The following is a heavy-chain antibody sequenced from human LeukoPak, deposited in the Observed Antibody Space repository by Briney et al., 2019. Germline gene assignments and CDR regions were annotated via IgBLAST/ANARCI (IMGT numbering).Heavy chain of an antibody. Sequence: PGGSLRLSCAASGFTFSSYGMHWVRQAPGKGLEWVAVIRYGGSNKYYADSVKGRFTISRDNSKNTLYLQMNSLRAEDTAVYYCAKEDYSSSFDYWGQGTLVTVSS. CDR3: AKEDYSSSFDY. J-gene: IGHJ4*02. CDR1: GFTFSSYG. D-gene: IGHD4-11*01. V-gene: IGHV3-30*02. CDR2: IRYGGSNK.